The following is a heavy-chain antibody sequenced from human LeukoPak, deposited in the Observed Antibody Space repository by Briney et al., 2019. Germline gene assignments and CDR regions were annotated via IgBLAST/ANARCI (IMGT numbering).Heavy chain of an antibody. V-gene: IGHV4-59*08. CDR2: IYYSGGT. Sequence: PSETLSLTCTVSGGSLSDYYWTWVRQPPGKGLEWIGYIYYSGGTNYNPSLRSRVTMSLDTSKNQFSLKLYSVTAADTAVYYCARGGSTLHSAGGHDIEFYYYYYMDVWGKGTTVTISS. J-gene: IGHJ6*03. CDR3: ARGGSTLHSAGGHDIEFYYYYYMDV. CDR1: GGSLSDYY. D-gene: IGHD3-9*01.